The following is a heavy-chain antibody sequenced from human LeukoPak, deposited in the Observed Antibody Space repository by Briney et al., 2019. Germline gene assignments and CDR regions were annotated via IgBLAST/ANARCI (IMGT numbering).Heavy chain of an antibody. D-gene: IGHD2-8*01. J-gene: IGHJ3*02. V-gene: IGHV5-51*01. CDR2: IYPGDSDT. CDR1: GYSFINYW. Sequence: GESLKISCQGSGYSFINYWIGWVRQMPGKGLEWMGIIYPGDSDTRYSPSFQGQVTISADKSISTAYLQWSSLKASDTAMYYCARQIGYCTNGVCYADAFDIWGQGTMVTVSS. CDR3: ARQIGYCTNGVCYADAFDI.